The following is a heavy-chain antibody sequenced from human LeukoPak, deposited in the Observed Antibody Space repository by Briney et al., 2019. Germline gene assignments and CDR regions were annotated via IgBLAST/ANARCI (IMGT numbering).Heavy chain of an antibody. CDR1: GFTFSSYS. J-gene: IGHJ4*02. V-gene: IGHV3-21*01. CDR3: ARSDYYGSGSSLYYFDY. D-gene: IGHD3-10*01. CDR2: ISSSSSYI. Sequence: GGSLRLSCAASGFTFSSYSMNWVRQAPGKGLEWFSSISSSSSYIYYADSVKGRFTISRDNAKNSLYLQMNSLRAEDTAVYYCARSDYYGSGSSLYYFDYWGQGTLVTVSS.